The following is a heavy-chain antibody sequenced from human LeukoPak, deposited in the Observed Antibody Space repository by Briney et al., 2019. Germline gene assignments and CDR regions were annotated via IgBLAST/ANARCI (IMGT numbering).Heavy chain of an antibody. CDR3: ARDFSSNWYGTTDY. V-gene: IGHV3-49*03. CDR2: IRSKAYGGTT. CDR1: GFTFGDYA. Sequence: PGGSLRLSCRASGFTFGDYAMSWFRQAPGKGLEWVGFIRSKAYGGTTEYAASVSGRFTVSRDDSKSIAYLQMNSLETDDTAVYYCARDFSSNWYGTTDYWGQGTLVTVSS. J-gene: IGHJ4*02. D-gene: IGHD6-13*01.